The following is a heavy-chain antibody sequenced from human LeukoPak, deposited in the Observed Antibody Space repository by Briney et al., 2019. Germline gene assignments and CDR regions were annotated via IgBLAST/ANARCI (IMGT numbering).Heavy chain of an antibody. V-gene: IGHV3-23*01. CDR3: ARDSSGDGSFDY. CDR2: VNGGGSCT. D-gene: IGHD3-22*01. Sequence: GGSLRLSCAASAFTFSSFGMSWVRQAPGKGLEWVSRVNGGGSCTYYADSVKGRFSISRDNSKNMLYRKMNILRAEDTAVYYCARDSSGDGSFDYWGRGTLVTVSS. CDR1: AFTFSSFG. J-gene: IGHJ4*02.